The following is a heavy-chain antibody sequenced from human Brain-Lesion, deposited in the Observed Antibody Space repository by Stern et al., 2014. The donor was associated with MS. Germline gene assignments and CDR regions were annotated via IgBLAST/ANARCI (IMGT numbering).Heavy chain of an antibody. CDR3: ARRGDSSSSGFDY. CDR1: GYRVTSNW. J-gene: IGHJ4*02. Sequence: VQLVQSGAEVKKPGESLKISCKGSGYRVTSNWIGWVRQMPGKGLEWMGIIWPGDSEPRYSPSFQGQVPISADKSISTAYLQWSSLQASDTAMYYCARRGDSSSSGFDYWGQGTLVIVSS. D-gene: IGHD6-6*01. CDR2: IWPGDSEP. V-gene: IGHV5-51*01.